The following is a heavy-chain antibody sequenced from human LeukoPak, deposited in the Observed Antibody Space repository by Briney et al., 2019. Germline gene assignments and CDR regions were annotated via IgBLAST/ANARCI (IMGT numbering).Heavy chain of an antibody. J-gene: IGHJ3*02. V-gene: IGHV4-59*01. CDR2: IYYSGST. CDR1: GGSISSYY. D-gene: IGHD3-22*01. Sequence: SETLSLTCTVSGGSISSYYWSWIRQPPGKGLEWIGYIYYSGSTNYNPSLKSRVTISVDTSKNQFSLKLSSVTAADTAVYYCARDKGYYDSSGDAFDIWGQGTMVTVSS. CDR3: ARDKGYYDSSGDAFDI.